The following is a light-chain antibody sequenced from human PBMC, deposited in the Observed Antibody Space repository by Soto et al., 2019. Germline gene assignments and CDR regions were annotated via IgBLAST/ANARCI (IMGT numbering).Light chain of an antibody. CDR1: SXNIGAGYD. CDR3: QSYDTSLSGFYV. CDR2: GNI. V-gene: IGLV1-40*01. Sequence: QSVLTRPPSVSGAPGQRVTISCTGSSXNIGAGYDVHWYQQLPGTAPKLLIYGNINRPSGVPDRFSGSKSGTSASLAITGLQAEDEADYYCQSYDTSLSGFYVFGTGTKVTVL. J-gene: IGLJ1*01.